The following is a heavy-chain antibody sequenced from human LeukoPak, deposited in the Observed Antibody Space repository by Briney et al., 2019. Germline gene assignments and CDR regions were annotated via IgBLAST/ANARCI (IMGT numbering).Heavy chain of an antibody. Sequence: GPVKVSCKASGYTFTGYYMHWVRQAPGQGLEWMGWINPNSGGTNYAQKFQGRVTMTKDTSISTAYMELSRLRSDDTAVYYCAKAFYDFWSGYHGDFDYWGQGTLVTVSS. D-gene: IGHD3-3*01. CDR1: GYTFTGYY. CDR3: AKAFYDFWSGYHGDFDY. CDR2: INPNSGGT. V-gene: IGHV1-2*02. J-gene: IGHJ4*02.